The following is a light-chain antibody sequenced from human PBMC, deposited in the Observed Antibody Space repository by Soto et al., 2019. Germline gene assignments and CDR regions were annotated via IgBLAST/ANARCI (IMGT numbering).Light chain of an antibody. CDR3: QRYGG. V-gene: IGKV3-20*01. CDR1: QSVSSSH. Sequence: EIVMTQSPATVPASPGERATLSCRASQSVSSSHLAWYQQKPGQAPRLLIYSASSRATGIPDRFSGSGSGTDFTLTISRLEPEDFAVYYCQRYGGFGQGTKVDIK. J-gene: IGKJ1*01. CDR2: SAS.